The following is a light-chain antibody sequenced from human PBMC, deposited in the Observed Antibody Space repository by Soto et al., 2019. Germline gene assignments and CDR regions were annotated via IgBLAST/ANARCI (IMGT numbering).Light chain of an antibody. V-gene: IGKV3-11*01. CDR3: QHRSNWPPIT. CDR2: DAS. J-gene: IGKJ5*01. CDR1: QTIDNT. Sequence: EIVMTQSPATLSLSPGERATLSCRASQTIDNTLAWYQRKPGQAPRLLIYDASTRATGVPARFSGSGSGTDFTLTISSLEPEDFAVYYCQHRSNWPPITFGQGTRLENK.